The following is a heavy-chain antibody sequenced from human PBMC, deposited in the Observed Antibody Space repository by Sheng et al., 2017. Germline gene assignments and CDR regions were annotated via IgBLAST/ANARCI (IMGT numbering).Heavy chain of an antibody. V-gene: IGHV4-38-2*01. D-gene: IGHD2-15*01. J-gene: IGHJ4*02. CDR3: ARSYCSGGSCYGIFDY. CDR2: IYHSGST. CDR1: GYSISSGYY. Sequence: QVQLQESGPGLVKPSETLSLTCAVSGYSISSGYYWGWIRQPPGKGLEWIGSIYHSGSTYYNPSLKSRVTISVDTSKNQFSLKLSSVTAADTAVYYCARSYCSGGSCYGIFDYWGQGTLVTVSS.